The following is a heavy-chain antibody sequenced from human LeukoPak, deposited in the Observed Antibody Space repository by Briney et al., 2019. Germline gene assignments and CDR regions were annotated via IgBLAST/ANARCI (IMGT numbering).Heavy chain of an antibody. D-gene: IGHD4-17*01. Sequence: ASVKVSCKASGYTFTGYYMHWVRQAPGQGLEWMGWINPNSGGTNYAQKFQGRVTMTRDTSISTAYMELSRLRSDDTAMYYCARAVPTVTDFDYWGQGTLVTVSS. V-gene: IGHV1-2*02. CDR1: GYTFTGYY. J-gene: IGHJ4*02. CDR3: ARAVPTVTDFDY. CDR2: INPNSGGT.